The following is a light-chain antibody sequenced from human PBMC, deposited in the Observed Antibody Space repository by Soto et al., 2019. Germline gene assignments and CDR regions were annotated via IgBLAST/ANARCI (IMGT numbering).Light chain of an antibody. CDR1: QSFKSIY. Sequence: LLTQPPGPLSLSPGDSATLSCRASQSFKSIYVAWYQKKTGQATGLLIYGASSRATGTPERFSGSGSGTDFTLTISRLEPEDFSVYYCHQYDSWTCGQGTQVDIK. J-gene: IGKJ1*01. CDR2: GAS. V-gene: IGKV3-20*01. CDR3: HQYDSWT.